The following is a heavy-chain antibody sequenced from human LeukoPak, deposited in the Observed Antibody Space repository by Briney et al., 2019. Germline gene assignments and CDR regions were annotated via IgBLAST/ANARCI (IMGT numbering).Heavy chain of an antibody. CDR3: ARAPQGIATD. CDR1: GGTFTSYA. CDR2: IIPIFGTA. Sequence: ASVKVSWKASGGTFTSYAISWVRQAPGQGLEWMGGIIPIFGTANYAQKLQGRVTMTTDTSTSTAYMELRSLRSDDTAVYYCARAPQGIATDWGQGTLVTVSS. D-gene: IGHD6-13*01. V-gene: IGHV1-69*05. J-gene: IGHJ4*02.